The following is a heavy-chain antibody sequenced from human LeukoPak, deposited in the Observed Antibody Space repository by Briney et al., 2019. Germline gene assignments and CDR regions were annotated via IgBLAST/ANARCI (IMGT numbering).Heavy chain of an antibody. CDR2: ISYRSGYT. Sequence: GGPLRLSCAASGFTFSDYYMSWIRQAPGKGLEWVSYISYRSGYTNYADSVKGRFTISRDNAKKSMYLQMISLRAEDTAVYYCARGLERAAGTFDYWGQGTLVTVSS. CDR1: GFTFSDYY. J-gene: IGHJ4*02. CDR3: ARGLERAAGTFDY. D-gene: IGHD6-13*01. V-gene: IGHV3-11*05.